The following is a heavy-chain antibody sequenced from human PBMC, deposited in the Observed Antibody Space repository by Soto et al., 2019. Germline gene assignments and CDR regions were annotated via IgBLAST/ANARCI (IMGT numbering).Heavy chain of an antibody. CDR1: GGSFSGYY. D-gene: IGHD2-15*01. J-gene: IGHJ5*02. Sequence: QVQLQQWGAGLLKPSETLSLTCAVYGGSFSGYYWSWIRQPPGKGLEWIGEINHSGSTNDNPSLTAQVTISVDTSKNQFSLKLSSVTAADTAVYYCARGGYCSGGSCWFDPWGQGTLVTVSS. V-gene: IGHV4-34*01. CDR2: INHSGST. CDR3: ARGGYCSGGSCWFDP.